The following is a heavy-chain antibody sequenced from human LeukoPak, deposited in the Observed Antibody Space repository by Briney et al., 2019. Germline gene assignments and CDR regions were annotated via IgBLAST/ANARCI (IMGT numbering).Heavy chain of an antibody. Sequence: GASVKVSCKASGYTFTGYYIHWVRQAPGQGLEWMGWMNPNSGNTGYAQKFQGRVTMTRNTSISTAYMELSSLRSEDTAVYYCARAPFLGVRYFDWLLQRVYYMDVWGKGTTVTISS. CDR1: GYTFTGYY. CDR2: MNPNSGNT. CDR3: ARAPFLGVRYFDWLLQRVYYMDV. V-gene: IGHV1-8*02. J-gene: IGHJ6*03. D-gene: IGHD3-9*01.